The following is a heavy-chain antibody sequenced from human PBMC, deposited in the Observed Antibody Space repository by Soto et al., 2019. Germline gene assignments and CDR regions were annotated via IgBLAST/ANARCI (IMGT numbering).Heavy chain of an antibody. D-gene: IGHD3-9*01. V-gene: IGHV4-4*07. CDR2: IYTSGST. CDR1: GGSISSYC. Sequence: SETLSLTCTVSGGSISSYCWSWIRQPAGKGLEWIGRIYTSGSTNYNPSLKSRVTMSVDTSKNQFSLKLSSVTAADTAVYYCARDLYDILTGYYHGYYFDYWGQGTLVTVSS. J-gene: IGHJ4*02. CDR3: ARDLYDILTGYYHGYYFDY.